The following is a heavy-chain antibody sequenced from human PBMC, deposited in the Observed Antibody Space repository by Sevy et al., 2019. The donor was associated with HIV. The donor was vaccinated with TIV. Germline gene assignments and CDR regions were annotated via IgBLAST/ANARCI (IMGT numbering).Heavy chain of an antibody. CDR1: AFTFISYG. J-gene: IGHJ4*02. D-gene: IGHD2-21*01. CDR2: ISSSGSPK. V-gene: IGHV3-48*01. Sequence: GGSLRLSCEASAFTFISYGMNWVRQAPGKGLEWVSYISSSGSPKFYADSVKGRFTVSRDNAKNSLYLQMNSLRGEDGALYYCASSPSGILPPYWGQGTLVTVSS. CDR3: ASSPSGILPPY.